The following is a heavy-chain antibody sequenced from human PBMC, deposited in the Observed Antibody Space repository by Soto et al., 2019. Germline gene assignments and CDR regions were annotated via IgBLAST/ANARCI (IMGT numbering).Heavy chain of an antibody. V-gene: IGHV1-69*02. J-gene: IGHJ3*02. CDR3: ARSRIVVVPAAMNGAFDI. Sequence: QVQLVQSGAEVKKPGSSVKVSCKASGGTFSSYTISWVRQAPGQGLEWMGRIIPILGIANYAQKFQGRVTITADKSTSTAYMELSSLRSEDTAVYYCARSRIVVVPAAMNGAFDIWGQGTMVTVSS. CDR1: GGTFSSYT. CDR2: IIPILGIA. D-gene: IGHD2-2*01.